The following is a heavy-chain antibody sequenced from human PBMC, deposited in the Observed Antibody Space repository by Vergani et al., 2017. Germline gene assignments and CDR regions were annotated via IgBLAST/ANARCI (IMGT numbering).Heavy chain of an antibody. D-gene: IGHD1-20*01. CDR2: INPNSGGT. Sequence: QVQLVQSGAEVKKPGASVTVSCKASGYTFTGYYMHWVRQAPGQGLEWMGWINPNSGGTNYAQKFQGRVTMTRDTSISTAYMELSRLRSDDTAVYYCARDGYNWNDGEEFDYWGQGTLVTVSS. V-gene: IGHV1-2*02. CDR3: ARDGYNWNDGEEFDY. CDR1: GYTFTGYY. J-gene: IGHJ4*02.